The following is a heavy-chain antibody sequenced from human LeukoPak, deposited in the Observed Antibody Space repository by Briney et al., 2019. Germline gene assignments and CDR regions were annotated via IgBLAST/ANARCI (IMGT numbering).Heavy chain of an antibody. CDR3: ATDPITMVRGVINRPLDY. CDR1: GGSINSYY. J-gene: IGHJ4*02. CDR2: IYTSGNT. Sequence: SETLSLTCTVSGGSINSYYWSWIRQPAGRGLEWIGRIYTSGNTNYNPSLKSRVTMSVDTSKNQFSLRVSSVTAADTAVYYCATDPITMVRGVINRPLDYWGQGTLVTVSS. D-gene: IGHD3-10*01. V-gene: IGHV4-4*07.